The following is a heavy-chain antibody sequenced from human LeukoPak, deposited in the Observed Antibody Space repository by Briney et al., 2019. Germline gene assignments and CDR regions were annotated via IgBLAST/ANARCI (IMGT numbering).Heavy chain of an antibody. CDR2: IYYSGST. CDR1: GGSISSSSYY. CDR3: ARLARGCYSSGCYAWGDY. Sequence: PSETLSLTCTVSGGSISSSSYYWGWIRQPPWKGLEWIGSIYYSGSTYYNPSLKSRVTISVDTSKNQFSLKLSSVTAADTAVYYCARLARGCYSSGCYAWGDYWGQGTLVTVSS. J-gene: IGHJ4*02. D-gene: IGHD6-19*01. V-gene: IGHV4-39*01.